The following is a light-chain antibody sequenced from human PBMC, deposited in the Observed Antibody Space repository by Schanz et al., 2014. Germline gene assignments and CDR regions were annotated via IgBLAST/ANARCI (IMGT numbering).Light chain of an antibody. J-gene: IGLJ1*01. CDR1: SSDVGGYKY. CDR3: SSYAGRNTDYV. V-gene: IGLV2-8*01. CDR2: EVS. Sequence: QSALTQPPSASGSPGQSVTISCTGTSSDVGGYKYVSWYQQHPGKAPKLMIYEVSRRPSGVPDRFSGSKSGNTASLTVSGLQAEDEAHYYCSSYAGRNTDYVFGTGTKLTVL.